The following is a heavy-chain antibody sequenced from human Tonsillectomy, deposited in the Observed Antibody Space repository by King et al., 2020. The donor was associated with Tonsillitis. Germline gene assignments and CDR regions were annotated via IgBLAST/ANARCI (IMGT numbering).Heavy chain of an antibody. CDR1: GYIFTSYG. V-gene: IGHV1-18*01. CDR3: ARTNDVVVVTATPFDY. Sequence: QLVQSGAEVKKPGASVKVSCKPSGYIFTSYGISWVRQAPGQGLEWMGWISTYNANTKYAEKLQGRVTMTTDTSTSTAYMELRSLRSAYTAVYYCARTNDVVVVTATPFDYWGQGTLVTVSS. D-gene: IGHD2-15*01. CDR2: ISTYNANT. J-gene: IGHJ4*02.